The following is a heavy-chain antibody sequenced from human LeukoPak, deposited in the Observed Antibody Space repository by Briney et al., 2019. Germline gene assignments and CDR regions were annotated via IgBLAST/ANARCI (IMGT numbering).Heavy chain of an antibody. Sequence: ASVKVSCKASGYTSTSYDINWVRQATGQGLEWMGWMNPNSGNTGYAQKFQGRVTITRNTSISTAYMELSSLRSEDTAVYYCARWVPDDRGGTFDIWGQGTMVTVSS. CDR1: GYTSTSYD. CDR2: MNPNSGNT. J-gene: IGHJ3*02. D-gene: IGHD3-16*01. V-gene: IGHV1-8*03. CDR3: ARWVPDDRGGTFDI.